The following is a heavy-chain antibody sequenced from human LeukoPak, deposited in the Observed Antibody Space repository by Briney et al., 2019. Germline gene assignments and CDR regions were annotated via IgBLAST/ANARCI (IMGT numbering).Heavy chain of an antibody. CDR1: GFTFDDYA. J-gene: IGHJ4*02. CDR3: AKASSSGYYWSIDY. D-gene: IGHD3-22*01. CDR2: ISWNSGSI. V-gene: IGHV3-9*01. Sequence: GGSLRLSCEASGFTFDDYAMHWVRQAPGKGLEWVSCISWNSGSIGYADSVKGRFTISRDNAKNSLYLQMNSLRAEDTALYYCAKASSSGYYWSIDYWGQGTLVTVSS.